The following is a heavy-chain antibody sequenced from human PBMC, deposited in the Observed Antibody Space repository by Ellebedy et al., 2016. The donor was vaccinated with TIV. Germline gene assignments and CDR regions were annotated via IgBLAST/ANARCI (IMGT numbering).Heavy chain of an antibody. CDR2: ITSSGART. J-gene: IGHJ6*03. CDR3: AQRGLNNYMDA. V-gene: IGHV3-23*01. Sequence: GESLKISXAASGFTFSDYAMTRVRQAPGKGLEWVSGITSSGARTYYADSVKGRFTISRDNARNTLYLQMNSLRAEDTAVYYCAQRGLNNYMDAWGKGTSVTVSS. CDR1: GFTFSDYA.